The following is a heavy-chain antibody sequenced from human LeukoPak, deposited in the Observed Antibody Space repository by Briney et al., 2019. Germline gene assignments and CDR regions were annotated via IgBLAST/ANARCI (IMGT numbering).Heavy chain of an antibody. CDR2: ISASGGTT. CDR1: GFTFSSYA. CDR3: AKDGAPQQLVVY. V-gene: IGHV3-23*01. J-gene: IGHJ4*02. D-gene: IGHD6-13*01. Sequence: GGSLRLSCAASGFTFSSYAMTWVRQAPGKGLEWVSVISASGGTTYYADSVKGRFTISRDNSKNILYLQMNSLRAEDTAIYYCAKDGAPQQLVVYWGRGTLVTVSS.